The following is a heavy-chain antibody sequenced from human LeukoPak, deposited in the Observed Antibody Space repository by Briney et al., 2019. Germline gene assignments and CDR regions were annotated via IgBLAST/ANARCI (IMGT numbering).Heavy chain of an antibody. CDR2: ISWDGGST. J-gene: IGHJ4*02. CDR3: AKDGKNYFDY. Sequence: PGGSLRLSCAASGFTFSSYAMSWVRQAPGKGLEWVSLISWDGGSTYYADSVKGRFTISRDNSKNSLSLQMNSLRTEDTALYYCAKDGKNYFDYWGQGTLVTVS. V-gene: IGHV3-43*01. CDR1: GFTFSSYA.